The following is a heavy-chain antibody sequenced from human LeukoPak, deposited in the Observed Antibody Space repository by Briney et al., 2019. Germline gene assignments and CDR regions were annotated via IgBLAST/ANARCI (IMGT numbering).Heavy chain of an antibody. CDR1: GFTFSSYA. D-gene: IGHD1-26*01. V-gene: IGHV3-23*01. CDR3: ARGSGRSGSYISHFDY. J-gene: IGHJ4*02. Sequence: PGGSLRLSCAASGFTFSSYAMSWVRQAPGKGLEWVSAISGSGGSTYYADSVKGRFTISRDNSKNTLYLQMNSLRAEDTAVYYCARGSGRSGSYISHFDYWGQGTLVTVSS. CDR2: ISGSGGST.